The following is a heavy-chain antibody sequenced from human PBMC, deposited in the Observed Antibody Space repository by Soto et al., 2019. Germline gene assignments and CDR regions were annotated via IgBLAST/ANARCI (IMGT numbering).Heavy chain of an antibody. Sequence: GGSLRLSCEGSGFTFNSCVMSWVRQAPGKGLEWLSLISGSGRYTDYADSVKGRFTISRDNSKNTLYLQMSSLRVEDTAVYYCAKDATSERMQPDYGMDVWGQGTTVTVSS. J-gene: IGHJ6*02. D-gene: IGHD6-13*01. CDR3: AKDATSERMQPDYGMDV. CDR1: GFTFNSCV. CDR2: ISGSGRYT. V-gene: IGHV3-23*01.